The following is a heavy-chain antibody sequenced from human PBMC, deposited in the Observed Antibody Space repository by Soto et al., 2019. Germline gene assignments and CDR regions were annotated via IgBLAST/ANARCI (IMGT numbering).Heavy chain of an antibody. CDR2: IYFNGTT. V-gene: IGHV4-59*01. CDR1: GVTLSGYY. Sequence: SETLSLTCTVSGVTLSGYYWSWIRQTPGKTLEWIGCIYFNGTTNYNPSLKSRVTISLDMSKNQFSLRLRSVTAADTAVYHCARGKGTHKYWGRGALVTVSS. D-gene: IGHD3-10*01. CDR3: ARGKGTHKY. J-gene: IGHJ4*02.